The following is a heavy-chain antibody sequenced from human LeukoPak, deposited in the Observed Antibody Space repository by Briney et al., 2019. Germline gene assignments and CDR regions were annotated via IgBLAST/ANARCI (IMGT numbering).Heavy chain of an antibody. D-gene: IGHD3-10*01. J-gene: IGHJ4*02. Sequence: PGRSLRLPCAASGFTFDDYAMHWVRQAPGKGLEWVSGISWNSGSIGYADSVKGRFTISRDNAKNSLYLQMNSLRAEDTALYYCAKDIRPRANMVRGVIFGYWGQGTLVTVSS. CDR1: GFTFDDYA. CDR2: ISWNSGSI. CDR3: AKDIRPRANMVRGVIFGY. V-gene: IGHV3-9*01.